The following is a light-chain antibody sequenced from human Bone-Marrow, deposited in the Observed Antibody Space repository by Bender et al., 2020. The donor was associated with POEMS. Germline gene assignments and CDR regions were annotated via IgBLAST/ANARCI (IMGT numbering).Light chain of an antibody. Sequence: QSALTQPASVSGSPGQSITISCTGTSSDIGGYNYISWYQHHPGKAPKLMIYDVSNRPSGVSNRFSGSKSGNTASLTISGLQADDEADYYCSSYTSTTDHYVFGTGTKVTVL. V-gene: IGLV2-14*03. CDR1: SSDIGGYNY. CDR2: DVS. CDR3: SSYTSTTDHYV. J-gene: IGLJ1*01.